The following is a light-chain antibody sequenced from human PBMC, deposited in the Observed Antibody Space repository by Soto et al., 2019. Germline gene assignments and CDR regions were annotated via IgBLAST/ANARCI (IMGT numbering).Light chain of an antibody. J-gene: IGLJ1*01. CDR3: QSYDSSLSCYV. V-gene: IGLV1-40*01. CDR1: SSNIWAGYD. Sequence: QSVLTQPPSVSGAPGQRVTVSCTGSSSNIWAGYDVHWYQQLPGTAPKLLIYANNNRPSGVPDRFSGSKSGTSASLGITGLQAEDEADYYCQSYDSSLSCYVFGTGTKLTVL. CDR2: ANN.